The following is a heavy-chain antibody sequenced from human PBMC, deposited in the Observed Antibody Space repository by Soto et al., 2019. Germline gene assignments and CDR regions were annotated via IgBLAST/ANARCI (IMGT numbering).Heavy chain of an antibody. CDR3: ATALGCRSTSCTLDY. CDR2: IIPVSGAA. CDR1: GGTFGSYA. J-gene: IGHJ4*02. V-gene: IGHV1-69*01. D-gene: IGHD2-2*01. Sequence: QVQLVQSGAEGKKHGSSVKVSCKASGGTFGSYAFSWVRQAPGQGLEWMGGIIPVSGAAHYAQKFQGRVTITADESTSTAYMELSSLSSQDTAVYYCATALGCRSTSCTLDYWGQGTRVIVSS.